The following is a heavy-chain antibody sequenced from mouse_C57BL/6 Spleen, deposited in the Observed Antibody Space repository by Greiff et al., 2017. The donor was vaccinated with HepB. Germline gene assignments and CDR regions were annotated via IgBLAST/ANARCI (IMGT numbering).Heavy chain of an antibody. CDR1: GYTFTDYY. Sequence: QVQLKESGAELVRPGASVKLSCKASGYTFTDYYINWVKQRPGQGLEWIARIYPGSGNTYYNEKFKGTATLTAEKSSSTAYMQLSSLTSEDSAVYFCSRGGSSYAMDYWGQGTSVTVSS. D-gene: IGHD1-1*01. V-gene: IGHV1-76*01. J-gene: IGHJ4*01. CDR3: SRGGSSYAMDY. CDR2: IYPGSGNT.